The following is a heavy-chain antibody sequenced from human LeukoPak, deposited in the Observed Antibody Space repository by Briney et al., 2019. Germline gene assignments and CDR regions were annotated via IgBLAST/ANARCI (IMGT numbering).Heavy chain of an antibody. J-gene: IGHJ4*02. CDR2: IYRSGST. CDR3: ARAPYDYGDYDY. D-gene: IGHD4-17*01. CDR1: GYSISRGSY. V-gene: IGHV4-38-2*01. Sequence: PSETLSLTCAASGYSISRGSYWGWIRQPPGKGLEWIGSIYRSGSTYYNPSLKTRVTISVDTSKNQFSLKLSSVTAADTAVYYCARAPYDYGDYDYWGQGTLVTVSS.